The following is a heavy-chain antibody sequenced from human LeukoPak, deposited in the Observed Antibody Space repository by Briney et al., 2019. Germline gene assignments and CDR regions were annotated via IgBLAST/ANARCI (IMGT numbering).Heavy chain of an antibody. CDR3: AKDLSGATAY. D-gene: IGHD5-12*01. J-gene: IGHJ4*02. CDR2: INSDGGTT. Sequence: HPGGSLRLSCGASGFTFGTYWMHWVRQAPGKGLVWVSGINSDGGTTTYADSVKGRFTISRDNSKNTLYLQMNSLRAEDTAVYYCAKDLSGATAYWGQGTLVTVSS. CDR1: GFTFGTYW. V-gene: IGHV3-74*01.